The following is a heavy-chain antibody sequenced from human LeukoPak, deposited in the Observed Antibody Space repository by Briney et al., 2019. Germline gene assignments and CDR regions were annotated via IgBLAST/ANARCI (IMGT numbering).Heavy chain of an antibody. D-gene: IGHD6-25*01. J-gene: IGHJ4*02. CDR2: ISYDGSNK. CDR3: ARDLFHRSGYFDY. V-gene: IGHV3-30*04. Sequence: PGGSLRLSCAASGFTFSSYAMHWVRQAPGKGLEWVAVISYDGSNKYYADSVKGRFTISRDNSKNTLYLQMNSLRAEDTAVYYCARDLFHRSGYFDYWGQGTLVTVSS. CDR1: GFTFSSYA.